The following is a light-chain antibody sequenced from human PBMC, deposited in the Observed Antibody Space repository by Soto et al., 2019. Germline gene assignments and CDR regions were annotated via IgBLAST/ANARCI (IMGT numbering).Light chain of an antibody. J-gene: IGKJ1*01. V-gene: IGKV3-11*01. CDR1: QRVSSF. CDR3: RQHRSWFSWT. Sequence: EIVLTQSPATLSLSPGERATLSCRASQRVSSFLAWYQQTADQPPILLKYESTSAATITAGWFSGGGSSKVSLLTNTLLPAEFLVYYCRQHRSWFSWTFGQGTKVDIK. CDR2: EST.